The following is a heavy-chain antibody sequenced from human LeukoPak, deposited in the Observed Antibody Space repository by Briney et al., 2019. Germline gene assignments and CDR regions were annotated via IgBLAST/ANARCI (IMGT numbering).Heavy chain of an antibody. D-gene: IGHD1-26*01. CDR3: ARFGSYSVDY. Sequence: SETLSLTCTVSGGSITHYYWSWIRQPPGKGLEWIGYIYYTGSTTYNPSLKSRVTISVGTSKSQFSLKLTSVTAADTAVYYCARFGSYSVDYLGQGTLVTVSS. CDR2: IYYTGST. V-gene: IGHV4-59*08. J-gene: IGHJ4*02. CDR1: GGSITHYY.